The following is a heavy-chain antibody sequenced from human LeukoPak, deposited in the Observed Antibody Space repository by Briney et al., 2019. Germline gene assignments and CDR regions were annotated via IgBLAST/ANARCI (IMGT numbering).Heavy chain of an antibody. D-gene: IGHD6-19*01. J-gene: IGHJ4*02. CDR1: GGSFSGYY. CDR2: INHSGST. CDR3: ARGDSSGWYGWAFDY. Sequence: SQTLSLTCAVYGGSFSGYYWSWIRQPPGNGLEWIGEINHSGSTNYNPSLKSRVTISVDTSKNQFSLKLSSVTAADTAVYYCARGDSSGWYGWAFDYWGQGTLVTVSS. V-gene: IGHV4-34*01.